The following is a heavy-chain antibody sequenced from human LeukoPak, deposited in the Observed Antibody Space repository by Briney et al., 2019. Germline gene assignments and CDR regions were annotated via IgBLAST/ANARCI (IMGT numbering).Heavy chain of an antibody. CDR3: TTEGRIVGAAYWFDY. CDR2: IKSKTDGGTT. J-gene: IGHJ4*02. V-gene: IGHV3-15*01. D-gene: IGHD1-26*01. CDR1: GFTFSNAW. Sequence: GGSLRLSCAASGFTFSNAWMSWVRQAPGKGLEWVGRIKSKTDGGTTDYAAPVKGRFTLSRDDSKNTLYLQMNSLKTEDTAVYYCTTEGRIVGAAYWFDYWGQGTLVTVSS.